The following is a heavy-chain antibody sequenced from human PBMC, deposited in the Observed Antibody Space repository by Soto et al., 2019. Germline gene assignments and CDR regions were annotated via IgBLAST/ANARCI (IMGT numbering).Heavy chain of an antibody. Sequence: PGGSLRLSCAASGFTFSGHYMSWIRQAPGKGLEWVSYISSSSSTIYYADSVKGRFTISRDNAKNSLYLQMNSLRDEDTAVYYCARCSGYYHYEIDYWGQGTLVTVSS. V-gene: IGHV3-11*04. CDR1: GFTFSGHY. CDR3: ARCSGYYHYEIDY. D-gene: IGHD3-22*01. J-gene: IGHJ4*02. CDR2: ISSSSSTI.